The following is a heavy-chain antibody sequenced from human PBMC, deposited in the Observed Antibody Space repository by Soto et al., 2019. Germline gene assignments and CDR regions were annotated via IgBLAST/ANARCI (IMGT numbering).Heavy chain of an antibody. CDR2: INPNSGGT. Sequence: ASVKVSCKASGYTFTGYYMHWVRQAPGQGLEWMGWINPNSGGTNYAQKFQGRVTITRDTSISTAYMELSRLRSDDTAVYYCARGRQEQWLDPSIDYWGQGTLVTVSS. J-gene: IGHJ4*02. D-gene: IGHD6-19*01. CDR1: GYTFTGYY. V-gene: IGHV1-2*02. CDR3: ARGRQEQWLDPSIDY.